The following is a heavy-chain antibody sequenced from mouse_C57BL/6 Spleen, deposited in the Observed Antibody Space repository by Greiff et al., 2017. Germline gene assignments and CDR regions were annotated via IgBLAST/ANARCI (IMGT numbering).Heavy chain of an antibody. D-gene: IGHD2-4*01. V-gene: IGHV6-6*01. CDR3: TGDYEVGYYAMDD. J-gene: IGHJ4*01. Sequence: EVKLVESGGGLVQPGGSMKLSCAASGFTFSDAWMDWVRQSPEKGLEWVAEISNKANNHATYYAVSVKGRFTISRADSKSKVSLQMNSLRAEDTGNYYCTGDYEVGYYAMDDWGKGTTVTVSS. CDR2: ISNKANNHAT. CDR1: GFTFSDAW.